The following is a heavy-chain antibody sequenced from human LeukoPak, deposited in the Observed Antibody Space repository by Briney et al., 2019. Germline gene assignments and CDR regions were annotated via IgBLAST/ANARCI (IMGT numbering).Heavy chain of an antibody. D-gene: IGHD5-18*01. CDR2: IYHSGST. Sequence: SETLSLTCAVSGGSISSSNRWSWIRQPPGKGLEWIGEIYHSGSTNYNPSLKGRVTIAVDTSKNQFSLRLSSVTAADTAVYYCAGYVDTARALFDYWGQGTLVTVSS. V-gene: IGHV4-4*02. J-gene: IGHJ4*02. CDR3: AGYVDTARALFDY. CDR1: GGSISSSNR.